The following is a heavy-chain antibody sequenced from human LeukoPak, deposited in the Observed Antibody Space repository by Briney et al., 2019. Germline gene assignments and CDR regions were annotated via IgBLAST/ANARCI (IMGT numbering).Heavy chain of an antibody. V-gene: IGHV3-49*03. CDR3: TRENYDILTGPPD. CDR2: IRSKAYGGTT. D-gene: IGHD3-9*01. J-gene: IGHJ4*02. Sequence: PGGSLRLSCTASGFIFGDYAMSWFRQAPGKGLEWVGFIRSKAYGGTTEYAAYVKGRFTISRDDSKSIAYLHMNSLKTEDTAVYYCTRENYDILTGPPDWGQGTLVTVSS. CDR1: GFIFGDYA.